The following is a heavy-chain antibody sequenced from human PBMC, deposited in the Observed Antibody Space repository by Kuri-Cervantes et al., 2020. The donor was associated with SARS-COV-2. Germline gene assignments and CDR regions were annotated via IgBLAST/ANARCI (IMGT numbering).Heavy chain of an antibody. V-gene: IGHV1-18*04. CDR2: ITTYNGNT. CDR3: ARDGEYKGYDTYDY. Sequence: TCKASGYTFTGYYMHWVRQAPGQGLEWMGWITTYNGNTEYARKFRGRVTMTTDTSMNTAYLELRSLRSDDTAMYYCARDGEYKGYDTYDYWGQGTLVTVSS. CDR1: GYTFTGYY. D-gene: IGHD3-9*01. J-gene: IGHJ4*02.